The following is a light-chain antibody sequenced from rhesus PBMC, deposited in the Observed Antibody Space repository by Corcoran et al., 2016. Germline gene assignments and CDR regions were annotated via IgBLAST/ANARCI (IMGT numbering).Light chain of an antibody. CDR2: YAS. Sequence: DIQMTQSPSSLSASVGDKVTITCHASQGISGWLAWYQQKPGKAPKPLIYYASSLQSGVPSRFSGSGAGTEYTLTISSLQPEDFATDYCQQYDELPLTFGGGTKVEIK. V-gene: IGKV1-19*01. CDR1: QGISGW. J-gene: IGKJ4*01. CDR3: QQYDELPLT.